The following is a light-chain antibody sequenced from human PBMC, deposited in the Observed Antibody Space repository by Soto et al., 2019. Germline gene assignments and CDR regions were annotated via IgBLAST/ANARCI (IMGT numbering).Light chain of an antibody. Sequence: PADRATLSCRASQSFSSTFFAWYQQKPGQAPRLLIYGASSRATGIPDRFSGSGSGTDFTLTISRLEPEDFAVYYCQQYASSVTFGQGTKVEIK. CDR1: QSFSSTF. CDR3: QQYASSVT. CDR2: GAS. V-gene: IGKV3-20*01. J-gene: IGKJ1*01.